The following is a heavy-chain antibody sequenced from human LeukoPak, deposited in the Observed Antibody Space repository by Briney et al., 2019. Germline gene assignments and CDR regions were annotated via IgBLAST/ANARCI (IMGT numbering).Heavy chain of an antibody. CDR1: GFIFNDFA. D-gene: IGHD3-22*01. Sequence: GRSLRLSCAASGFIFNDFAMHWVRQVPGKGLEWVSGIDWSGGDVAYADSVKGRFTISRDNAKKSLFLLMNSLRPEDTAFYYCTKDTDTSGYYRGNFDFWGQGTLVAVSS. CDR3: TKDTDTSGYYRGNFDF. J-gene: IGHJ4*02. CDR2: IDWSGGDV. V-gene: IGHV3-9*01.